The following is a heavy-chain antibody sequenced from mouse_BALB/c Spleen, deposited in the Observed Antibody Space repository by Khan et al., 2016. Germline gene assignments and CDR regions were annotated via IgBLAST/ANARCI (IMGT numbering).Heavy chain of an antibody. CDR3: ATWGYVNYLYYAMDY. D-gene: IGHD2-1*01. CDR1: GYTFTRYW. V-gene: IGHV1-7*01. CDR2: SNPSSGYT. J-gene: IGHJ4*01. Sequence: QVQLQQSGAELAKPGASVKMSCKASGYTFTRYWMHWVKQRPGQGLEWIGYSNPSSGYTEYNQKFKDKATLTADKSSSTAYMQLSSLTSEDSAVYYCATWGYVNYLYYAMDYWGQGTSVTVSS.